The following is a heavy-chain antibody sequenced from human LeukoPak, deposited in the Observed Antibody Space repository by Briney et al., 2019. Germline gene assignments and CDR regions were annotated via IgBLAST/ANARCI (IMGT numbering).Heavy chain of an antibody. Sequence: GGSLRLSCAASGFTFSSYWMSWVRQAPGKGLEWVANIKQDGSERYYVDSVKGRFTISRDNAKNSLYLQMNSLRAEDTAVYYCARESSGWYFDYWGQGTLVTVSS. CDR3: ARESSGWYFDY. V-gene: IGHV3-7*01. J-gene: IGHJ4*02. D-gene: IGHD6-19*01. CDR1: GFTFSSYW. CDR2: IKQDGSER.